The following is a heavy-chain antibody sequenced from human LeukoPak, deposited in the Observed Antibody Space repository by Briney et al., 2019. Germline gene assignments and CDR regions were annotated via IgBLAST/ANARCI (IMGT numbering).Heavy chain of an antibody. Sequence: GGSLRLSCAASGFTLSDYYMSWIRQAPGNGLEWVSYISSSGSTIYYADSVKVRFTISRDNAKNSLYLQMNSLRAEDTAVYYCARGYCSGRRCYSDYCGQGTLVTVSS. J-gene: IGHJ4*02. V-gene: IGHV3-11*04. CDR2: ISSSGSTI. CDR1: GFTLSDYY. CDR3: ARGYCSGRRCYSDY. D-gene: IGHD2-15*01.